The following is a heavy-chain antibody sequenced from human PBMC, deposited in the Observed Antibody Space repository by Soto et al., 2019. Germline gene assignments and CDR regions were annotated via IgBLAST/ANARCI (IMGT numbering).Heavy chain of an antibody. CDR3: ARHAAARRADVLAFQV. CDR1: GGSISRSPYS. CDR2: IFYSGNM. D-gene: IGHD5-18*01. V-gene: IGHV4-39*01. Sequence: QLHLQESGPGLVKPSETLSLSCIVSGGSISRSPYSWAWLSQPPGLGLEWIGTIFYSGNMYYSASLQSRLSISVDNSKEQCSLKVRSVTAADTAVYYCARHAAARRADVLAFQVWGQGTPVTVSS. J-gene: IGHJ3*01.